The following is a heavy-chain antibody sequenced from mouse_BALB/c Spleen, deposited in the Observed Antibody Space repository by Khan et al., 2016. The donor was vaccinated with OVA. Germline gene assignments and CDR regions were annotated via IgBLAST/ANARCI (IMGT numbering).Heavy chain of an antibody. Sequence: EVKLLESGPGLVKPSQSLSLTCTVTGNSITSGYAWNWIRQFPGNKLEWMGYISYSGDTSYIPSPKSRISITRDTSKNQFFLQLNSVTTEDTATYYCARGNYYGYYFDYWGQGTTLTVSS. V-gene: IGHV3-2*02. D-gene: IGHD1-1*01. J-gene: IGHJ2*01. CDR1: GNSITSGYA. CDR3: ARGNYYGYYFDY. CDR2: ISYSGDT.